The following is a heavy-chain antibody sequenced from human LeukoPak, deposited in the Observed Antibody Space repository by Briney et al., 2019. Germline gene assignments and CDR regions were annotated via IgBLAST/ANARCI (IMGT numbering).Heavy chain of an antibody. CDR3: ASLYSISGY. CDR2: TKNSANTYPA. J-gene: IGHJ4*02. CDR1: GFTFSDFY. V-gene: IGHV3-72*01. Sequence: GESLRLSCAASGFTFSDFYMDWVRQAPGKGLEWIGRTKNSANTYPAEYAATVKGRFTISRGVSQNSLYLQMNSLKTEDTAVYYCASLYSISGYWGQGTLVTV. D-gene: IGHD6-6*01.